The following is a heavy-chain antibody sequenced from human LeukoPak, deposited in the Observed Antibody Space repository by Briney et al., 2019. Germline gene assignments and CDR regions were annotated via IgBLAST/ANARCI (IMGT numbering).Heavy chain of an antibody. D-gene: IGHD4-17*01. J-gene: IGHJ5*02. V-gene: IGHV4-34*01. CDR3: ARGSTGFTVTTVSSPSVPPENWFDP. CDR1: GGSFSGYY. CDR2: INHSGST. Sequence: SETLSLTCTVSGGSFSGYYWSWIRQPPGKGLEWIGEINHSGSTNYNPSLKSRVTISVDTSKNQFSPKLSSVTAADTAVYYCARGSTGFTVTTVSSPSVPPENWFDPWGQGTLVTVSS.